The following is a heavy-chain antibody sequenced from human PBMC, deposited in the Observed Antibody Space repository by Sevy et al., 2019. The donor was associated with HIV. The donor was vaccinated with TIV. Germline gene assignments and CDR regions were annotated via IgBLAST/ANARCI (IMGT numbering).Heavy chain of an antibody. D-gene: IGHD3-16*02. CDR2: ISYDGSVK. V-gene: IGHV3-30*04. CDR3: VREGRNYEYVWGTYHSGF. Sequence: GGSLRLSCAASGFTFTTYNMHWVRQTPGKGLEWVAVISYDGSVKYYTESVKGRFTISRDNTKNTLFLQLNSLRPEDTAVYYCVREGRNYEYVWGTYHSGFRAQGTLVTVSS. J-gene: IGHJ4*02. CDR1: GFTFTTYN.